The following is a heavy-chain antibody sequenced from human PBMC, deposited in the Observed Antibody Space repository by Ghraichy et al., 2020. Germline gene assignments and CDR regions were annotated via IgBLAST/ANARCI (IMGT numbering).Heavy chain of an antibody. CDR2: INHSGST. Sequence: SETLSLTCAVYGGSFSGYYWSWIRQPPGKGLEWIGEINHSGSTNYNPSLKSRVTISVDTSKNQFSLKLSSVTAADTAVYYCASRHQGPLLTYYGMDVWDQGTTVTVSS. CDR3: ASRHQGPLLTYYGMDV. CDR1: GGSFSGYY. J-gene: IGHJ6*02. D-gene: IGHD1-26*01. V-gene: IGHV4-34*01.